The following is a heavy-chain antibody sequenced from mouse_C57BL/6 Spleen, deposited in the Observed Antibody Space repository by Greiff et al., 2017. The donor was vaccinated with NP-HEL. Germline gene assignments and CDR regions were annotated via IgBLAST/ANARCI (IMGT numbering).Heavy chain of an antibody. Sequence: EVKVVESGGDLVKPGGSLKLSCAASGFTFSSYGMSWVRQTPDKRLEWVATISSGGSYTYYPASVKGRFTISRDNAKNTLYLQMSSLNSEDTAMDYCASSYDGYYAMDYWGQGTSVTVSS. J-gene: IGHJ4*01. D-gene: IGHD2-3*01. CDR3: ASSYDGYYAMDY. CDR2: ISSGGSYT. V-gene: IGHV5-6*01. CDR1: GFTFSSYG.